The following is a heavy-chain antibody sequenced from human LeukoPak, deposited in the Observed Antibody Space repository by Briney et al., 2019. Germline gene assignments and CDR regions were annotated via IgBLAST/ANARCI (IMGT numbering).Heavy chain of an antibody. CDR1: GGSVSGYY. V-gene: IGHV4-4*07. CDR3: ARVGHCSSTACSYRYFD. CDR2: IYTNGNT. Sequence: PSETLSLTCAVSGGSVSGYYWSWIRQPAGKGLEWIGRIYTNGNTNYNPSLKSRVTMSIDTSRKQFSLQLSSVTAADTAVYYCARVGHCSSTACSYRYFD. J-gene: IGHJ4*01. D-gene: IGHD2-2*01.